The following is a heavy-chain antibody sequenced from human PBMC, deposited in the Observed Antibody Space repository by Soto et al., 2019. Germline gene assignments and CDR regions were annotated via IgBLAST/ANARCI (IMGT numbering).Heavy chain of an antibody. D-gene: IGHD3-10*01. V-gene: IGHV4-38-2*02. CDR2: IYPTGTT. J-gene: IGHJ4*02. Sequence: PSETLSLTCTVSGYFISNGYYWDWIRQPPGRGLEWIGSIYPTGTTYYNPSLKSRVTISVDTSKNHFPLKLTSVTAADTAVYYCARDANYGLYYFDHWGQGTLVTVSS. CDR3: ARDANYGLYYFDH. CDR1: GYFISNGYY.